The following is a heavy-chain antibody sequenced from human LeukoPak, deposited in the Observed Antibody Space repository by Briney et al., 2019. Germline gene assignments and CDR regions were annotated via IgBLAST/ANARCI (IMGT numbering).Heavy chain of an antibody. J-gene: IGHJ3*02. CDR2: ISGSGRSS. CDR1: GFTFSGSD. CDR3: ATISEPTRAFDI. D-gene: IGHD3-9*01. V-gene: IGHV3-23*01. Sequence: GGSLRLSCAASGFTFSGSDMVWVRQAPGRGLEWVSAISGSGRSSYYADSVKGRSTFSRDNSKNTLYLQMNSLRAEDTAVYYCATISEPTRAFDIWGQGTMVTVSS.